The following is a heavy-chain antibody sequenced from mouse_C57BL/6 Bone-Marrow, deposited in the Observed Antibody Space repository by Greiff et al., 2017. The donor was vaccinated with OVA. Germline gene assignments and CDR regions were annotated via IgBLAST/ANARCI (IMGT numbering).Heavy chain of an antibody. V-gene: IGHV1-80*01. J-gene: IGHJ1*03. Sequence: QVQLQQSGAELVKPGASVKISCKASGYAFSSYWMNWVKQRPGKGLEWIGQIYPGDGDTNYNGKFKGKATLTADKSSSTAYMQLSSLTSEDSAVYFCARGYYSNFYWYFDVWGTGTTVTVSS. CDR3: ARGYYSNFYWYFDV. D-gene: IGHD2-5*01. CDR1: GYAFSSYW. CDR2: IYPGDGDT.